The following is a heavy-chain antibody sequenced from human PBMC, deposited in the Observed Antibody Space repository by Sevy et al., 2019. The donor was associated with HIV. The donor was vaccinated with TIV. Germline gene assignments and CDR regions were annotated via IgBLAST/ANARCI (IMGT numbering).Heavy chain of an antibody. J-gene: IGHJ4*02. D-gene: IGHD2-21*02. CDR2: ITGGGDNT. CDR1: GFPLSSYG. Sequence: GESLKISCAASGFPLSSYGMSWVRQAPGKGLEWVSSITGGGDNTYADSVKGRFAISRDNSKNTLFLQMDSLRAEDTALYFCGKPVTATELWDCLGQGTLVTVSS. V-gene: IGHV3-23*01. CDR3: GKPVTATELWDC.